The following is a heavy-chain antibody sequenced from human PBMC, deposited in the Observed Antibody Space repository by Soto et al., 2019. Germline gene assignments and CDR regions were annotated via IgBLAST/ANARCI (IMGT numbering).Heavy chain of an antibody. Sequence: EVQLVESGGGLVRPGESLRLSCAASGFKFSSYTMNWVRQAPGKGLEWVSFVSGSGNFTFYADSVKGRFTISRDNAKALVYLKMNSLRPEDTALYFCARRRLAGTWFDSWGPGTLVIVSS. D-gene: IGHD3-10*01. V-gene: IGHV3-21*06. J-gene: IGHJ5*01. CDR2: VSGSGNFT. CDR3: ARRRLAGTWFDS. CDR1: GFKFSSYT.